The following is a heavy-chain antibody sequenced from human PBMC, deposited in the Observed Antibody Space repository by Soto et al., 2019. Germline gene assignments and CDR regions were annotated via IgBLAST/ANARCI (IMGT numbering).Heavy chain of an antibody. D-gene: IGHD2-21*02. CDR2: IYYSGST. V-gene: IGHV4-59*01. J-gene: IGHJ4*02. CDR3: ARASGGLGDYYFDY. Sequence: QVQLQESGPGLVKPSETLSLTCTVSGGSISSYYWSWIRQPPGKGLEWIGYIYYSGSTNYNPSLQSRVTISVDTSKNQFSLKLSSVTAADTAVYYCARASGGLGDYYFDYWGQGTLVTVSS. CDR1: GGSISSYY.